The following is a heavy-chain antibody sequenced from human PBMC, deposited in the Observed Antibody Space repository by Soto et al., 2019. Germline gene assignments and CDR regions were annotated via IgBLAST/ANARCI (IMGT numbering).Heavy chain of an antibody. CDR2: IYYSGST. CDR3: ALAVAGTWMDY. J-gene: IGHJ4*02. D-gene: IGHD6-19*01. Sequence: KSSETLSLTCTVSGGSISSGDYYWSWIRQPPGKGLEWIGYIYYSGSTYYNPSLKSRVTISVDTSKNQFSLKLSSVTAADTAVYYCALAVAGTWMDYWGQGTLVTVSS. CDR1: GGSISSGDYY. V-gene: IGHV4-30-4*01.